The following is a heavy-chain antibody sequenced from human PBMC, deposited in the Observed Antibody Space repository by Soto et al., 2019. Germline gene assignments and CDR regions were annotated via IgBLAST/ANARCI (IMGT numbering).Heavy chain of an antibody. J-gene: IGHJ4*02. Sequence: QVQLVESGGGVVQPRRSLRLSCAASGFTFSSYGMHWVRQAPGKGLEWVAVISYDGSNKYYADSVKGRFTISRDNSKNKLYLQMNSMRAEDTAVYYCAKARRKVVVAAPFEYWGQGTLVTVSS. CDR2: ISYDGSNK. D-gene: IGHD2-15*01. CDR3: AKARRKVVVAAPFEY. CDR1: GFTFSSYG. V-gene: IGHV3-30*18.